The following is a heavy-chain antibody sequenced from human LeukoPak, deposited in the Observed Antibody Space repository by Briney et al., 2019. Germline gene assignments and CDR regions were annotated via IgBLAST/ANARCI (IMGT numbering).Heavy chain of an antibody. J-gene: IGHJ6*02. CDR1: GGSIRSYY. D-gene: IGHD6-13*01. Sequence: SETLSLTCTVSGGSIRSYYWGWIRQPAGKGLEWIGHIFDSVSTNYNPSLNSRVTTSADTSKNQFSLKLSSVTAADTAVYYCARRYISTWVMDVWGQGTTVTVSS. CDR2: IFDSVST. V-gene: IGHV4-4*07. CDR3: ARRYISTWVMDV.